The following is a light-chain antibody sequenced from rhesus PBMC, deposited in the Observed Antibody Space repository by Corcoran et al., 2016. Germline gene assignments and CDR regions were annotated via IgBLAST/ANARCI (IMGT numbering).Light chain of an antibody. CDR2: KAS. J-gene: IGKJ1*01. Sequence: DIQMTQSPSSLSASVGDRVTITCRTSQDISSYLAWYQQKPGKTPNLLIYKASTVQSGVPSRFSGSGSGTDFTLTISSLQPEDFATYYCQQRNSYPWTFGQGTKVEIK. CDR3: QQRNSYPWT. CDR1: QDISSY. V-gene: IGKV1-25*01.